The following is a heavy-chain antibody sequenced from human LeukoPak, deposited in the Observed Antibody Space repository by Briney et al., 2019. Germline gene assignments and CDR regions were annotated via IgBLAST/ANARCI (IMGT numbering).Heavy chain of an antibody. D-gene: IGHD1-26*01. Sequence: SETLSLTCTVSGASVSSFYWNWIRQPPGKGLEWIASMYYSGTTNYDPSFKSRVTISLDTSKNEFSLKLKSLTAADTAVYYCAGQVGARIRYYYTSGLDVWGQGTTVAVSS. CDR3: AGQVGARIRYYYTSGLDV. CDR2: MYYSGTT. J-gene: IGHJ6*02. V-gene: IGHV4-59*02. CDR1: GASVSSFY.